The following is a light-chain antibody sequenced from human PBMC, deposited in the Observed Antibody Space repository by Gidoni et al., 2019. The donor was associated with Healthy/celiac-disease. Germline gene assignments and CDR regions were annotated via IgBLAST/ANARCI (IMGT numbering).Light chain of an antibody. Sequence: QSALTQPASLSGSPGQSITISCTGTSSDVGGYNYVSWYQQHPGKAPKLMIYDVSNRPSGVSNRFSGSKSGNTASLTISGLQAEDEADYYCSSYKSSSNVVFGGGTKLTVL. CDR2: DVS. V-gene: IGLV2-14*03. J-gene: IGLJ2*01. CDR1: SSDVGGYNY. CDR3: SSYKSSSNVV.